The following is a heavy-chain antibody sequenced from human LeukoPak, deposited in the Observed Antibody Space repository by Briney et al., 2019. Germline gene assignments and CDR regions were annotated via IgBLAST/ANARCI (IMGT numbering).Heavy chain of an antibody. Sequence: PGGSLRLSCAVSGYTFGDYAMHWVRQAPGKGLEWVSGISWNSGSIGYADSVKGRFTISRDNAKNSLYLQMNSLRAEDTALYYGAKDIATVKLYYFDYWGQGTLVTVSS. CDR3: AKDIATVKLYYFDY. D-gene: IGHD4-11*01. CDR2: ISWNSGSI. V-gene: IGHV3-9*01. CDR1: GYTFGDYA. J-gene: IGHJ4*02.